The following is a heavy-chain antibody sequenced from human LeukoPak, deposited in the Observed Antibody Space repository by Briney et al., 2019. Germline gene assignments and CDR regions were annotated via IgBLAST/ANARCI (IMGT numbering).Heavy chain of an antibody. CDR1: GFTVSSNY. J-gene: IGHJ3*02. CDR3: ARDRGYYYDSSGYAFDI. D-gene: IGHD3-22*01. V-gene: IGHV3-66*01. CDR2: IYSGGST. Sequence: GGSLRLSCAASGFTVSSNYMSWVRQAPGKGLEWVSVIYSGGSTYYADSVKGRFTISRDNSKNTLYLQMNSLRAEDTAVYYCARDRGYYYDSSGYAFDIWGQGTMVTVSS.